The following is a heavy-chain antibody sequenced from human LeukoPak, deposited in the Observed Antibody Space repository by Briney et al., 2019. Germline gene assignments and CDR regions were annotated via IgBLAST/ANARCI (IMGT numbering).Heavy chain of an antibody. D-gene: IGHD3-3*01. V-gene: IGHV1-46*01. J-gene: IGHJ6*02. CDR2: INPSGGST. CDR1: GGTFSSYA. CDR3: AREIRPYYDFWSGYYTANYYYYGMDV. Sequence: ASVKVSCKASGGTFSSYAISWVRQAPGQGLERMGIINPSGGSTSYAQKFQGRVTMTRDTSTSTVYMELSSLRSEDTAVYYCAREIRPYYDFWSGYYTANYYYYGMDVWGQGTTVTVSS.